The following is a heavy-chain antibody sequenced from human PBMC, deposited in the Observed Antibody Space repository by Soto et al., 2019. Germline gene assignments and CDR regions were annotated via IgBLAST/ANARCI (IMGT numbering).Heavy chain of an antibody. CDR2: ISFDGSSK. D-gene: IGHD2-15*01. V-gene: IGHV3-30-3*02. CDR1: GFPFSSYT. Sequence: QEHLVESGGGVVQPGGSLTLSCTASGFPFSSYTMHWLRRAPGKGLEWVGIISFDGSSKYYADWLKGRIVISRDNSKSALFLQMNNVRTEDTAVYYCAKEVEVIGSFLYYYYAMDVWGQGTTVTVSS. J-gene: IGHJ6*02. CDR3: AKEVEVIGSFLYYYYAMDV.